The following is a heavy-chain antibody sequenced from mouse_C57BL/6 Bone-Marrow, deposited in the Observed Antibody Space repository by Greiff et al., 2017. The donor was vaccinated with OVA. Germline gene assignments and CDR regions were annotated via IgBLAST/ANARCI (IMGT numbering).Heavy chain of an antibody. CDR3: ARNGDSNYSAWFAC. CDR2: INPNNGGT. V-gene: IGHV1-26*01. CDR1: GYTFTDYY. J-gene: IGHJ3*01. Sequence: EVQLQQSGPELVKPGASVKISCKASGYTFTDYYMNWVKQSHGKSLEWIGDINPNNGGTSYNQKFKGKATLTVDKSSSTAYMELRSLTSEDSAVYYCARNGDSNYSAWFACWGQGTLVTVSA. D-gene: IGHD2-5*01.